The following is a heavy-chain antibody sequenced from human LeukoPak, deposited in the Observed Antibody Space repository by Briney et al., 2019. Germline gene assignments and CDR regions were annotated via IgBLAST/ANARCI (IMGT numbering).Heavy chain of an antibody. CDR3: ARDDCSGGSCYPNFDY. J-gene: IGHJ4*02. D-gene: IGHD2-15*01. CDR1: GFTFSSYS. V-gene: IGHV3-21*01. CDR2: ISSSSSYI. Sequence: PGGSLRLSCAASGFTFSSYSMNWVRQAPGKGLEWVSSISSSSSYIYYADSVKGRFTISRDNAKNSLYLQMNSLRAEDTAVYYCARDDCSGGSCYPNFDYWGQGTLVIVSS.